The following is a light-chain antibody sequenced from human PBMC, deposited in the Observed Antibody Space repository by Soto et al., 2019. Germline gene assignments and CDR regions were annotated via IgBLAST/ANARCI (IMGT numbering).Light chain of an antibody. CDR1: QSVSSN. CDR2: GVS. CDR3: QLYSRSPRQIT. J-gene: IGKJ5*01. V-gene: IGKV3-20*01. Sequence: EIVMTQSPATLSESPGERATLSCRASQSVSSNLAWYQQKPGQAPRLLMYGVSTGATGIPDRFSGSGSGTDFTLTISRLEPEDFAVYYCQLYSRSPRQITFGQGTRLEIK.